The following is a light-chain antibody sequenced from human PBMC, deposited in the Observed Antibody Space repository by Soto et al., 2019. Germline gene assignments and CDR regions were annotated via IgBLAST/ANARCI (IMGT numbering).Light chain of an antibody. J-gene: IGKJ4*01. CDR2: DAS. CDR3: QHYNGDPLT. V-gene: IGKV1-5*01. Sequence: IQMTHSPSTLSASVGDRVTITCRASQSISNWLAWYQQKPGTAPKVLIYDASSLKTGVPPRFSGSGSVTEFTLTISDLQPDDFAPCYCQHYNGDPLTFGGGTRV. CDR1: QSISNW.